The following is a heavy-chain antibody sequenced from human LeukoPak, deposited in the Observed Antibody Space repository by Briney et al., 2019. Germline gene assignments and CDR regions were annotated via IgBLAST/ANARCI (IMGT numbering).Heavy chain of an antibody. D-gene: IGHD3-10*01. J-gene: IGHJ5*02. CDR3: ASRFYYGSGSYWSWFDP. Sequence: GASVKVSCKASGGTFSSYAISWVRQAPGQGLEWMGGIIPIFGAANYAQKFQGRVTITADESTSTAYMELSSLRSEDTAVYYCASRFYYGSGSYWSWFDPWGQGTLVTVSS. CDR1: GGTFSSYA. V-gene: IGHV1-69*13. CDR2: IIPIFGAA.